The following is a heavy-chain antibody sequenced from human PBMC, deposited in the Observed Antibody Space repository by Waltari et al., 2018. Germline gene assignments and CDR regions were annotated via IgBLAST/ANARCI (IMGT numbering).Heavy chain of an antibody. CDR3: ARGKQLFDY. CDR2: IYPGDSDI. Sequence: EVQLVQSGAEVRKPGASLKISCNGSGFNFATNWIAWVRQMPGKGLEWMGVIYPGDSDIRYSPSFQGHVTISADKSINTAYLQWSSLKASDTSFYFCARGKQLFDYWGQGTLVTVSS. CDR1: GFNFATNW. D-gene: IGHD1-1*01. V-gene: IGHV5-51*01. J-gene: IGHJ4*02.